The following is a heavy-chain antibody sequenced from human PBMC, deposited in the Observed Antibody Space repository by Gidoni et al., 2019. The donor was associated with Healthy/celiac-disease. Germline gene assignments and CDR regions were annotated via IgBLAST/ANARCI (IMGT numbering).Heavy chain of an antibody. CDR3: ARGGTMVRGVDFDY. D-gene: IGHD3-10*01. Sequence: EVQLVESGGGLVKPGGSLRLSCAASGFTFSTYSINGIRQAPGKRLEWVSSISSSISYIYYAESVKGRFTISRDNAKNSLYLQMNSLRAEDTAVYYCARGGTMVRGVDFDYWGQGTLVTVSS. V-gene: IGHV3-21*01. CDR2: ISSSISYI. J-gene: IGHJ4*02. CDR1: GFTFSTYS.